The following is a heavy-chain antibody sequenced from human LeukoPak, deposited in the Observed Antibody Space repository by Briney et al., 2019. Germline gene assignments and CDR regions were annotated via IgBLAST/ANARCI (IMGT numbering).Heavy chain of an antibody. Sequence: PSETLSLTCTVSGGSISSYYWSWIRQPPGKGLEWIGYIYYSGSTNYNPSLKSRVTISVDTSKNQFSLKLSSVTAADTAVYYCARRYYGYFDYWGQGTLVTVSS. J-gene: IGHJ4*02. V-gene: IGHV4-59*01. CDR3: ARRYYGYFDY. CDR2: IYYSGST. D-gene: IGHD4-17*01. CDR1: GGSISSYY.